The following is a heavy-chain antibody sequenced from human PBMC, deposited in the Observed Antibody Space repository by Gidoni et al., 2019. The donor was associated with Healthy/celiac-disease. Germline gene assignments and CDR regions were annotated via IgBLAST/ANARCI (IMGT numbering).Heavy chain of an antibody. Sequence: EVQLVESGGGLVQPGRSLRLSCAASGFTFDDYAMHWVRQAPGKGLEWVSGISWNSGSIGYADSVKGRFTISRDNAKNSLYLQMNSLRAEDTALYYCAKDRTWFGESIDYWGQGTLVTVSS. CDR2: ISWNSGSI. CDR1: GFTFDDYA. D-gene: IGHD3-10*01. V-gene: IGHV3-9*01. J-gene: IGHJ4*02. CDR3: AKDRTWFGESIDY.